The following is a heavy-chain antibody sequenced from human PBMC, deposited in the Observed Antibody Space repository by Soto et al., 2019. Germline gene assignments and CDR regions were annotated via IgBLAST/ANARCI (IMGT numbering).Heavy chain of an antibody. D-gene: IGHD3-10*01. CDR3: AADLVAGSGSLGH. Sequence: EVQLVESGGGSVQPGGPRRLSFAASGFTFSSKWMHWVRQAPGKGLLWVSRIRHAGGDSNYADFVGGRFTISRDNARNTLYLQMNSLRAEDTAIYFCAADLVAGSGSLGHWGQGALVTVTS. CDR1: GFTFSSKW. J-gene: IGHJ4*02. CDR2: IRHAGGDS. V-gene: IGHV3-74*01.